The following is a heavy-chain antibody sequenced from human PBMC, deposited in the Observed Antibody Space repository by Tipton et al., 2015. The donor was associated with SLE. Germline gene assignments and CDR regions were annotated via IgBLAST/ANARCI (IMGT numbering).Heavy chain of an antibody. CDR1: GGSISSSSYY. CDR2: IYYSGST. J-gene: IGHJ6*02. V-gene: IGHV4-39*07. Sequence: TLSLTRTVSGGSISSSSYYWGWIRQPPGKGLEWIGSIYYSGSTYYNPSLKSRVTISVDTSKNQFSLKLSSVTAADTAVYYCARQGSSSSGGMDVWGQGTTVTVSS. CDR3: ARQGSSSSGGMDV. D-gene: IGHD6-6*01.